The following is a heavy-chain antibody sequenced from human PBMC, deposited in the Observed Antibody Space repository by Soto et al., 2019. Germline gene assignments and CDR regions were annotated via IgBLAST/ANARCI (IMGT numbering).Heavy chain of an antibody. CDR2: ISAYNGNT. J-gene: IGHJ1*01. D-gene: IGHD3-22*01. CDR3: AADRGYYYDSSGPEYFQH. CDR1: VYTFTSYG. V-gene: IGHV1-18*01. Sequence: ASVKVSCKASVYTFTSYGISWVRQAPGQGLEWMGWISAYNGNTNYAQKLQGRVTITRDMSTSTAYMELSSLRSEDTAVYYCAADRGYYYDSSGPEYFQHWGQGTLVTVSS.